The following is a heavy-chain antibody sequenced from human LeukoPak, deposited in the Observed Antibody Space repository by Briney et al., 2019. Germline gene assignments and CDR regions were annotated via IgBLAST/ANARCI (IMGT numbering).Heavy chain of an antibody. D-gene: IGHD3-3*01. CDR2: MSPNSGNT. Sequence: ASVKVSCKSSGYTFTSYDINWVRQAPGQGLEWLGWMSPNSGNTGYAPKFLGRVTMTRNTTINTAYLEMSRLNSDDTAVYYCAREKGFWSPDHFDYFYYMDRWGEGTTVIV. J-gene: IGHJ6*03. CDR1: GYTFTSYD. CDR3: AREKGFWSPDHFDYFYYMDR. V-gene: IGHV1-8*01.